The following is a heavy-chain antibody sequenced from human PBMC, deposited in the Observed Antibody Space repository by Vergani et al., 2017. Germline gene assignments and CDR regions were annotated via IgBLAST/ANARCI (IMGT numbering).Heavy chain of an antibody. V-gene: IGHV4-61*02. Sequence: QVQLQESGPGLVKPSETLSLTCTVSGGSISSRSYYWGWIRQPAGKGLEWIGRFHTGGSTSYNPSLNSRVTISIDTSKNQFSLKLTSVTAADTAVYYCARDFESSIHYANDAFDIWGQGTMVIVSS. CDR3: ARDFESSIHYANDAFDI. J-gene: IGHJ3*02. CDR2: FHTGGST. D-gene: IGHD3-22*01. CDR1: GGSISSRSYY.